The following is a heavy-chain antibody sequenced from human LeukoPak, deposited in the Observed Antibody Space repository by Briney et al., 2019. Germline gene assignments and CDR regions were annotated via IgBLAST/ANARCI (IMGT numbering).Heavy chain of an antibody. CDR2: ISYDGSNR. J-gene: IGHJ1*01. CDR3: AKEVVVVPAAIGTEYFQH. V-gene: IGHV3-30*18. D-gene: IGHD2-2*02. CDR1: GFTFSSYG. Sequence: GGSLRLSCAASGFTFSSYGMHWVRQAPGKGLEWVAVISYDGSNRYYADSVKGRFTISRDNSKNTLYLQMNSLRAEDTAVYYCAKEVVVVPAAIGTEYFQHWGQGTLVTVSS.